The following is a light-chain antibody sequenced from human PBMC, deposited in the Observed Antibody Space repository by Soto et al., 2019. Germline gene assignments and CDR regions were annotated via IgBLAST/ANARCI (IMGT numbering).Light chain of an antibody. V-gene: IGKV1-5*01. CDR1: QSISSW. CDR3: QQYNSYTWT. Sequence: DIHMTMSPSTLSASVGDRVTITCRASQSISSWLAWYQQKPGKAPKLLIYDASSLESGVPSRFSGSGSGTEFTLTISSLQPDDFATYYCQQYNSYTWTFGQRTKVDI. CDR2: DAS. J-gene: IGKJ1*01.